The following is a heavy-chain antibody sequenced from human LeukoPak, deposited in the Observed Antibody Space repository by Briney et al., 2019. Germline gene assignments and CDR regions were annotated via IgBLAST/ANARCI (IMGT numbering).Heavy chain of an antibody. CDR3: ARGVARSSKFHFSYYFDY. V-gene: IGHV4-39*07. D-gene: IGHD6-6*01. CDR2: IYHSEST. CDR1: GGSISSSSYY. J-gene: IGHJ4*02. Sequence: SETLSLTCTVSGGSISSSSYYWGWIRQPPGKGLEWIGSIYHSESTYYNPSLKSRVTISVDTSKNQFSLKLSSVTAADTAVYYCARGVARSSKFHFSYYFDYWGQGTLVTVSS.